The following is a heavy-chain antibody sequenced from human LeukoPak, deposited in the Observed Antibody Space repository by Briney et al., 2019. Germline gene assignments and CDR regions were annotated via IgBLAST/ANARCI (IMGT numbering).Heavy chain of an antibody. Sequence: GGSLRLSCAASGFTFSDYGIHWVRQAPGKGLEWVAVIWYDGTNKYYGDSVKGRSTISRDNSKNTLYLQMNSLRAEDTAVYYCAKDRGSYSTTADSWGQGTLVTVSS. CDR3: AKDRGSYSTTADS. CDR2: IWYDGTNK. CDR1: GFTFSDYG. V-gene: IGHV3-33*06. D-gene: IGHD1-26*01. J-gene: IGHJ5*01.